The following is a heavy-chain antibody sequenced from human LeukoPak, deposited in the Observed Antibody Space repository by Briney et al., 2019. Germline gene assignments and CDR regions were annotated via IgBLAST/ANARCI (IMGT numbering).Heavy chain of an antibody. Sequence: GGSLRLSCAASGFTFDDYAMHWVRQAPGKGLEWVSGISWNSGSIGYADSVKGRFTISRDNAKNPLYLQMNSLRAEDTALYYCAKDIGVDTATIYYYYYGMDVWGQGTTVTVSS. CDR1: GFTFDDYA. CDR3: AKDIGVDTATIYYYYYGMDV. V-gene: IGHV3-9*01. CDR2: ISWNSGSI. D-gene: IGHD5-18*01. J-gene: IGHJ6*02.